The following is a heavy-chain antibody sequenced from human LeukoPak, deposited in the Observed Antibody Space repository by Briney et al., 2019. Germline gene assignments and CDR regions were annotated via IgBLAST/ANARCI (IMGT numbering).Heavy chain of an antibody. J-gene: IGHJ5*02. CDR2: IYHSGST. D-gene: IGHD5-24*01. CDR3: ARQFHALDP. V-gene: IGHV4-38-2*01. CDR1: AYSISSGYY. Sequence: PSETLSLTCAVSAYSISSGYYWGWIRQPPGKGLEWIGSIYHSGSTYYNPSLKSRVTISVDTSKNQFSLKLSSVTAADTAVYYCARQFHALDPWGQGTLVTVSS.